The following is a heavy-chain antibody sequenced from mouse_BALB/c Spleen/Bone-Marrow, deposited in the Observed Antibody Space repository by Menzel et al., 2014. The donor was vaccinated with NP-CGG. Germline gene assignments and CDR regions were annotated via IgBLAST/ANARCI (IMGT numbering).Heavy chain of an antibody. CDR1: GFTFSSYG. D-gene: IGHD2-1*01. CDR3: ARENPYGNYFDY. CDR2: INSDGGVT. V-gene: IGHV5-6-3*01. Sequence: EVRRVGSGGRFGRPGCYLKLSCAASGFTFSSYGMSWVRQTPDKRLELVATINSDGGVTYYPDSVKGRFTISRDNAKNTLYLQMSSLKSEDTAMYYCARENPYGNYFDYWGQGTTLTVSS. J-gene: IGHJ2*01.